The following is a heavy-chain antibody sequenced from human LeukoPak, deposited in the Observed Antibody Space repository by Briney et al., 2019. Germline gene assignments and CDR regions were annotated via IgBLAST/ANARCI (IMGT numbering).Heavy chain of an antibody. V-gene: IGHV4-39*07. CDR1: SGSISTSNYY. CDR2: VFYSGST. D-gene: IGHD3-10*01. J-gene: IGHJ6*03. Sequence: SETLSLTCTVSSGSISTSNYYWGWVRQPPGKALEWIGNVFYSGSTYYSPSLKSRVTISLDTSRNQFSLKLSSVTAADTAVYYCARGPITMALMDVWGKGTTVTVSS. CDR3: ARGPITMALMDV.